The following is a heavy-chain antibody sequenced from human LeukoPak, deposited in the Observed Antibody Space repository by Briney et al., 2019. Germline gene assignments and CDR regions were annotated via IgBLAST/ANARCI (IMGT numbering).Heavy chain of an antibody. CDR2: INRSGTT. CDR1: GGSFSGYY. J-gene: IGHJ4*02. V-gene: IGHV4-34*01. Sequence: PSETLSLTCAVYGGSFSGYYWTWIRQTPGKGLEWIGEINRSGTTKYNPSLKSRITISVDTSKNQFSVRLSSVTAADTAVYYCARERTLSGSFFDYWGQGTLVTVSS. D-gene: IGHD1-26*01. CDR3: ARERTLSGSFFDY.